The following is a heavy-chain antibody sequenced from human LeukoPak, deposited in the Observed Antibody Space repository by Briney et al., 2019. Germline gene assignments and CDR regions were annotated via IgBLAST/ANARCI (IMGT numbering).Heavy chain of an antibody. V-gene: IGHV3-11*03. CDR1: GFSFSDYY. CDR2: VSDSGSNT. D-gene: IGHD6-13*01. CDR3: AAAAGYRYDI. Sequence: GGSLRLSCGASGFSFSDYYMSWVRQAPGKGLEWVSYVSDSGSNTKYADSVKGRFTISRDNAKNSLYLQMNSLRAEDTAVYYCAAAAGYRYDIWGQGTVVTVSS. J-gene: IGHJ3*02.